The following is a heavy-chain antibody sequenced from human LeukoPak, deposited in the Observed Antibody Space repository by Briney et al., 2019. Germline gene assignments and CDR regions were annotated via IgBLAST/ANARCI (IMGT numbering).Heavy chain of an antibody. J-gene: IGHJ4*02. D-gene: IGHD3-16*01. CDR3: ARGPRWGSYYFDY. Sequence: PGGSLRLSCAASGFTFSSYSMNWVRQAPGKGLEWVSSISSSSSYIYYADSVKGRFTISRDNAKNSLYLQMNSLRAEDTAVYYCARGPRWGSYYFDYWGQGTLVTVSS. CDR1: GFTFSSYS. CDR2: ISSSSSYI. V-gene: IGHV3-21*01.